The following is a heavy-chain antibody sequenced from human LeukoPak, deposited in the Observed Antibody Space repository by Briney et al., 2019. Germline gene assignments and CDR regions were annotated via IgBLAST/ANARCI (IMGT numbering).Heavy chain of an antibody. CDR3: ARGPYYYDSSGYRNWFDP. V-gene: IGHV4-61*02. Sequence: SETLSLTCTVSGGSISSGSYYWSWIRQPAGKGLEWIGRIYTSGSTNYNPSLKSRVTISVDTSKNQFSLKLSSATAADTAVYYCARGPYYYDSSGYRNWFDPWGQGTLVTVSS. CDR2: IYTSGST. CDR1: GGSISSGSYY. J-gene: IGHJ5*02. D-gene: IGHD3-22*01.